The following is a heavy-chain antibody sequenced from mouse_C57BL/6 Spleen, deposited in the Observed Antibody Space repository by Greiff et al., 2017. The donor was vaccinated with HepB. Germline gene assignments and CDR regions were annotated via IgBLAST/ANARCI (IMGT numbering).Heavy chain of an antibody. CDR2: IYPGDGDT. CDR3: ARSYYGSSPNWAFAY. D-gene: IGHD1-1*01. J-gene: IGHJ3*01. V-gene: IGHV1-82*01. CDR1: GYAFSSSW. Sequence: QVQLQQSGPELVKPGASVKISCKASGYAFSSSWMNWVKQRPGKGLEWIGRIYPGDGDTNYNGKFKGKATLTADKSSSTAYMQLSSLTSEDSAVYFCARSYYGSSPNWAFAYWGQGTLVTVSA.